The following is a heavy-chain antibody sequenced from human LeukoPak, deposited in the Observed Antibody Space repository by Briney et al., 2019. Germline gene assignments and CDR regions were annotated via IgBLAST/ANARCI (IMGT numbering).Heavy chain of an antibody. CDR2: ISYDGSNK. D-gene: IGHD5-24*01. CDR3: ARDGGWLQLEYYFDY. CDR1: GFTFNSYW. Sequence: QSGGSLRLSCAASGFTFNSYWMSWVRQAPGKGLEWVAVISYDGSNKYYADSVKGRFTISRDNSKNTLYLQMNSLRAEDTAVYYYARDGGWLQLEYYFDYWGQGTLVTVSS. V-gene: IGHV3-30-3*01. J-gene: IGHJ4*02.